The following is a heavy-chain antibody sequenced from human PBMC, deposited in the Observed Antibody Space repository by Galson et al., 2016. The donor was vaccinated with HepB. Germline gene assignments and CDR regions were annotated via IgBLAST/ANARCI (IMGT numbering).Heavy chain of an antibody. CDR1: GGSISSSY. CDR3: ARGFNSFGSGSYNAFDI. CDR2: IYYSGTT. J-gene: IGHJ3*02. D-gene: IGHD1-26*01. V-gene: IGHV4-59*12. Sequence: SETLSLTCTVSGGSISSSYWNWIRQPPGKGLEWIGYIYYSGTTNYNPSLKSRVTISVDTSKTQFSLRVTSVTAADTAVYYCARGFNSFGSGSYNAFDIWGQGTMVTVSS.